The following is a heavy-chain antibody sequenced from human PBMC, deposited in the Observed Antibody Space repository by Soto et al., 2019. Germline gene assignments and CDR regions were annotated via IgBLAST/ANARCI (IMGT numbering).Heavy chain of an antibody. V-gene: IGHV1-69*02. CDR2: IIPILGIA. Sequence: QVQLVQSGAEVKKPGSSVKVSCKASGGTFSRYTIRWVRQAPGQGLEWMGRIIPILGIANYAQKFQGRVTITADKSTSTAYMELSSLRSEDTAVYYCATHPAGANHWFDPWGQGTLVTVSS. CDR1: GGTFSRYT. CDR3: ATHPAGANHWFDP. D-gene: IGHD1-26*01. J-gene: IGHJ5*02.